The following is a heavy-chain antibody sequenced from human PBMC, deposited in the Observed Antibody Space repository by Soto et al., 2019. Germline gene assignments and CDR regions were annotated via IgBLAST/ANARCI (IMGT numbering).Heavy chain of an antibody. CDR1: GGSISSGDYY. J-gene: IGHJ6*02. V-gene: IGHV4-30-4*01. D-gene: IGHD6-13*01. CDR2: IYYSGST. CDR3: ARTQMPAGYSSSWYVGKTDYYYYYGMDV. Sequence: PLETLSLTCTVSGGSISSGDYYWSWIRQPPGKGLEWIGYIYYSGSTYYNPSPKSRVTISVDTSKNQFSLKLSSVTAADTAVYYCARTQMPAGYSSSWYVGKTDYYYYYGMDVWGQGTTVTVSS.